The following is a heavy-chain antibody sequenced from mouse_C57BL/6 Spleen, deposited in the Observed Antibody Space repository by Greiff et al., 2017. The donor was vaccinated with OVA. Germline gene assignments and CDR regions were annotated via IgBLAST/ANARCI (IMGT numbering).Heavy chain of an antibody. CDR2: IDPSDSYT. CDR1: GYTFTSYW. Sequence: QVQLQQPGAELVMPGASVKLSCKASGYTFTSYWMHWVKQRPGQGLEWIGEIDPSDSYTNYNQKFKGKSTLTVDKSSSTAYMQLSSLTSEDSAVYYCARVGYGSSALDYWGQGTSVTVSS. D-gene: IGHD1-1*01. CDR3: ARVGYGSSALDY. J-gene: IGHJ4*01. V-gene: IGHV1-69*01.